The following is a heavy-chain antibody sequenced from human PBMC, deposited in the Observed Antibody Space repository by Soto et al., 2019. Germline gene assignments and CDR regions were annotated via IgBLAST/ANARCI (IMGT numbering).Heavy chain of an antibody. CDR3: ARDTYQLLYAFDI. Sequence: QVQLVESGGGLVKPGGSLRLSGAASGFTFSDYYMSWIRQAPGKGLEWVSYISSSGSTIYYAGPGTGRFTISRDNAQNSLYLQMNSLRAEDTAVYYCARDTYQLLYAFDIWGQGTMVTVSS. J-gene: IGHJ3*02. CDR2: ISSSGSTI. D-gene: IGHD2-2*01. CDR1: GFTFSDYY. V-gene: IGHV3-11*01.